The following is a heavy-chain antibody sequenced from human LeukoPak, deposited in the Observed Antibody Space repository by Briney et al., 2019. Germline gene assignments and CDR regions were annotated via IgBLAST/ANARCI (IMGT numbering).Heavy chain of an antibody. J-gene: IGHJ5*02. CDR2: IYYSGST. Sequence: SETLSLTCTVSGGSISSYYWSWVRQPPGKGLEWLGYIYYSGSTNYKPSLKSRVTISVDTSKNQFSLKLNSVTAADTAVYYCARGGYYGSGNDFRFDPWGQGTLVTVSS. V-gene: IGHV4-59*01. CDR3: ARGGYYGSGNDFRFDP. CDR1: GGSISSYY. D-gene: IGHD3-10*01.